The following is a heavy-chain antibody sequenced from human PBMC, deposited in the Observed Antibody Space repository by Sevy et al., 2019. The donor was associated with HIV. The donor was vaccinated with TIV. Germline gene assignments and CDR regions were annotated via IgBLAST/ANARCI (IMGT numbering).Heavy chain of an antibody. D-gene: IGHD5-18*01. Sequence: GGSLRLSCVVSGLTFSSDSMNWVRQAPGKGLEWLAYISSSSRTIYYADSVEGRFTISRDNYKKSVFLQMNNLRDEDSATYYCARDVDTPFVRSFDSWGQGTLVTVSS. J-gene: IGHJ4*02. CDR1: GLTFSSDS. V-gene: IGHV3-48*02. CDR3: ARDVDTPFVRSFDS. CDR2: ISSSSRTI.